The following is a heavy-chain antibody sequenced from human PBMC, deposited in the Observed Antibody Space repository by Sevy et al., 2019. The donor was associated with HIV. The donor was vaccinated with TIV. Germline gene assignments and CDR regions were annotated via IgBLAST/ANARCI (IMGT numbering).Heavy chain of an antibody. CDR3: TRDAGYSIAWSPSDY. CDR2: ISSAGSNK. CDR1: GLTFSSHA. D-gene: IGHD6-19*01. V-gene: IGHV3-30-3*01. Sequence: GGSLRLSCAASGLTFSSHAMHRVRQAPGKGLEWVAVISSAGSNKYYADSVKGRFTISRDNPKNTLYLQMNSLRPEDTAVYYCTRDAGYSIAWSPSDYWGQGTLVTVSS. J-gene: IGHJ4*02.